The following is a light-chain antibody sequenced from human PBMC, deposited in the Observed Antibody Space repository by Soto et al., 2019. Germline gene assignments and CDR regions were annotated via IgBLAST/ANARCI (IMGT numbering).Light chain of an antibody. CDR1: SGHISYA. Sequence: QLVLTQSPSASASLGASVKLTCTLSSGHISYAIAWHQQQPEKRPRYLMKLNSDGSHSKGDGIPDRFSGSSSGAERYLTISSLQSEDEADYYCQTWGTGIVVFGGGTKLTVL. CDR3: QTWGTGIVV. V-gene: IGLV4-69*01. J-gene: IGLJ2*01. CDR2: LNSDGSH.